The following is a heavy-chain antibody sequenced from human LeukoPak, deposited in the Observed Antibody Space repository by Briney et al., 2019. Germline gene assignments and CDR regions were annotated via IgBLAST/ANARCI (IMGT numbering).Heavy chain of an antibody. CDR3: ARDDNDYGDYWCYYYGMDV. J-gene: IGHJ6*02. CDR1: GYTFTSYG. V-gene: IGHV1-18*01. CDR2: ISAYNGNT. Sequence: ASVKVSCKASGYTFTSYGISWVRQAPGQGLEWMGWISAYNGNTNYAQKLQGRVTMTTDTSTSTAYMELRSLRSDDTAVYYCARDDNDYGDYWCYYYGMDVWGQGTTFTVSS. D-gene: IGHD4-17*01.